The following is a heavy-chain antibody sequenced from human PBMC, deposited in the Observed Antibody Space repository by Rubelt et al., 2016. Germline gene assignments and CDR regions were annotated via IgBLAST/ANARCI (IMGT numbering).Heavy chain of an antibody. V-gene: IGHV1-24*01. CDR3: ASMYSSSRYRGWFDP. J-gene: IGHJ5*02. CDR2: FDPEDGET. CDR1: GYTLTELS. D-gene: IGHD6-13*01. Sequence: QVQLVQSGAEVKKPGASVQVSCKVSGYTLTELSMHWVRQAPGKGLEWMGGFDPEDGETIYARKFQGRGTMTEDTSTDTAYMGLRSLRSDDTAVYYCASMYSSSRYRGWFDPWGQGTLVTVSS.